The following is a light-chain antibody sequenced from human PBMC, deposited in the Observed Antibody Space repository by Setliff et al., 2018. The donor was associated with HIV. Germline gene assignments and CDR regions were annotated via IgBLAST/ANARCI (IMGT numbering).Light chain of an antibody. J-gene: IGLJ1*01. CDR2: DVS. CDR3: SSYTSTKTYV. Sequence: QSALTQPASVSGSPGQSITISCTGTSSDVGGYNYVSWYQQHPGKAPKVMIYDVSERPSGVSNRFSGSKSGNTASLTISGLQAEDEADYYCSSYTSTKTYVFGTGTKSPS. CDR1: SSDVGGYNY. V-gene: IGLV2-14*01.